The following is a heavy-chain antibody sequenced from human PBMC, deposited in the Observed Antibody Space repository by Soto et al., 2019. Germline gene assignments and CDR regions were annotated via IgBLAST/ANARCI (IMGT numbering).Heavy chain of an antibody. CDR3: ARGGYDSEYYYYMDV. Sequence: GGSLRLSCAASGFTFSRYGMHWVRQAPGKGLEWVAVIWYDGSNKNYADSVKGRFTISRDNSKNTLYLQMNSLRAEDTAVYYCARGGYDSEYYYYMDVWGKGTTVTVSS. CDR1: GFTFSRYG. V-gene: IGHV3-33*01. J-gene: IGHJ6*03. CDR2: IWYDGSNK. D-gene: IGHD5-12*01.